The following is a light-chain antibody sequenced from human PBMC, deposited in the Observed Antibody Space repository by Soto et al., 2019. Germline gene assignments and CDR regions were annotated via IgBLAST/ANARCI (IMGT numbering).Light chain of an antibody. CDR2: TLT. CDR3: CSYAGSSSYV. Sequence: TQPCSVSVSPGQSVTISCTGTSSDVGGYNYVSWYQQHPGKAPKHRIYTLTKRPSGVPDRFSGSKSDNTASLTISGLQADDEADYYCCSYAGSSSYVFGTGTKVNVL. V-gene: IGLV2-11*01. J-gene: IGLJ1*01. CDR1: SSDVGGYNY.